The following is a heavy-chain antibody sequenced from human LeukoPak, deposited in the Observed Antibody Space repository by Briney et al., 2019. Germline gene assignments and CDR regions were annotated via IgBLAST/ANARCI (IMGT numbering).Heavy chain of an antibody. V-gene: IGHV4-30-2*01. D-gene: IGHD3-10*01. CDR1: GGSISNGGYS. J-gene: IGHJ5*02. CDR3: ARDSAARGVEYNWFDP. Sequence: PSETLSLTCAVSGGSISNGGYSWSWIRQPPGKGLEWIGYIYHSGSTYYNPSLKSRVTISVDRSKNQFSLKLSSVTAADTAVYYCARDSAARGVEYNWFDPWGQGTLVTVSS. CDR2: IYHSGST.